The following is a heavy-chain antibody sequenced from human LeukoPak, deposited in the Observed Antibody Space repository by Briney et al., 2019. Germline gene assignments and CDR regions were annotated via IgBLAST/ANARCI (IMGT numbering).Heavy chain of an antibody. Sequence: KPSETLSLTCAVYGGSFSGYYWSWIRQPPGKGLEWIWEINHSGSTNYNPSRTSRVTISVDTSKNQFSMKLSSVTAEDTAVYYWARVDKFLYYYDSSGDYRYYFDYWGQGTLVTVSA. D-gene: IGHD3-22*01. CDR3: ARVDKFLYYYDSSGDYRYYFDY. J-gene: IGHJ4*02. CDR1: GGSFSGYY. CDR2: INHSGST. V-gene: IGHV4-34*01.